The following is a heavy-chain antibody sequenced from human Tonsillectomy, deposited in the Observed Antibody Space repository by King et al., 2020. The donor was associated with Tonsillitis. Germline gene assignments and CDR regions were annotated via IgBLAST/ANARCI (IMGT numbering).Heavy chain of an antibody. CDR1: GFTFSSYS. V-gene: IGHV3-48*02. Sequence: VQLVESGGGLVQPGGSLRLSCAASGFTFSSYSMNWVRQAPGKGLEWVSYISSSSSTIYYADSVKGRFTISRDNAKNSLYLQMNSLRDEDTAVYYCARAYYGYYRYWFDPWGQGTLVTVSS. CDR3: ARAYYGYYRYWFDP. CDR2: ISSSSSTI. D-gene: IGHD4-17*01. J-gene: IGHJ5*02.